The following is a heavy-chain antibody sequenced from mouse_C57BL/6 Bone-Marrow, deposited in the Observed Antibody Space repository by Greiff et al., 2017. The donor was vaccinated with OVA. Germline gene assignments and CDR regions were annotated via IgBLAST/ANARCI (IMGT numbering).Heavy chain of an antibody. D-gene: IGHD2-3*01. CDR1: GFTFTDYY. V-gene: IGHV7-4*01. Sequence: EVKVVESGGGLVQPGASLRLSCAASGFTFTDYYMSWGRQPPGKAPAWLALIRNKANGYTTEYTASVKGRFTISRDNSQNILYLQMNTLRAEDSATYYCVKAVLDGYYVAWFAYWGQGTLVTVSA. CDR2: IRNKANGYTT. J-gene: IGHJ3*01. CDR3: VKAVLDGYYVAWFAY.